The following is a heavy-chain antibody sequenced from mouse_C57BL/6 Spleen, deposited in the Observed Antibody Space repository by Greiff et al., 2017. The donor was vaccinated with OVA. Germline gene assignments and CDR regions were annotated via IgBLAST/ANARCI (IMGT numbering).Heavy chain of an antibody. CDR3: ARGAYYGSSYEGAMDY. V-gene: IGHV1-82*01. D-gene: IGHD1-1*01. Sequence: QVQLQQSGPELVKPGASVKISCKASGYAFSSSWMNWVKQRPGKGLEWIGRIYPGDGDTNYNGKFKGKATLTADKSSSTAYMQLSSLTSEDSAVYFCARGAYYGSSYEGAMDYWGQGTSVTVSS. J-gene: IGHJ4*01. CDR1: GYAFSSSW. CDR2: IYPGDGDT.